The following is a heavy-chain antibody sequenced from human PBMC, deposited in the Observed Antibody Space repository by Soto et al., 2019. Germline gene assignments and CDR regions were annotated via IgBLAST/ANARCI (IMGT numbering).Heavy chain of an antibody. Sequence: QVQLVESGGGVVQPGRSLRLSCAASGFTFSSYAMHWVRQAPGKGLEWVAVISYDGSNKYYADSVKGRFTISRDNSKNTLYLQMNSLRAEDTAVYYCARDGNYYDSSGSCFDYWGQGTLVTVSS. CDR2: ISYDGSNK. J-gene: IGHJ4*02. CDR3: ARDGNYYDSSGSCFDY. CDR1: GFTFSSYA. D-gene: IGHD3-22*01. V-gene: IGHV3-30-3*01.